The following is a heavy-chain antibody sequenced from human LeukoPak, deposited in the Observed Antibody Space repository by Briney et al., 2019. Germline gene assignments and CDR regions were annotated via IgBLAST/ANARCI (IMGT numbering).Heavy chain of an antibody. Sequence: KPSETLSLTCTVSGGSISGYYWSWIRQPAGKGLEWIGRVYTSGSTNYNPSLKSRVTMSINTSKNQFSLNLSSVTAAGTAVYYCAKSPSGRGGYNWFDPWGQGTLVTVSS. CDR2: VYTSGST. D-gene: IGHD3-16*01. J-gene: IGHJ5*02. CDR3: AKSPSGRGGYNWFDP. V-gene: IGHV4-4*07. CDR1: GGSISGYY.